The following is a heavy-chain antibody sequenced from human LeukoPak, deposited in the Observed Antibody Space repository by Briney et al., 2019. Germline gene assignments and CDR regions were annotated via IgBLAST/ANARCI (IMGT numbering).Heavy chain of an antibody. CDR1: GFTFSSYA. V-gene: IGHV3-30-3*01. J-gene: IGHJ3*02. CDR3: ADLLFEVVPAANPAQAFDI. D-gene: IGHD2-2*01. CDR2: ISYDGSNK. Sequence: GRSLRLSCAAFGFTFSSYAMHWVRQAPGKGLEWVAVISYDGSNKYYADSVKGRFTISRDNSKNTLYLQMNSLRAEDTAVYYCADLLFEVVPAANPAQAFDIWGQGTMVTVSS.